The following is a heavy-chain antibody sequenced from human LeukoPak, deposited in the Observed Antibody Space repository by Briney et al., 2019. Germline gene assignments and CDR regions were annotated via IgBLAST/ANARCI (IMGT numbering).Heavy chain of an antibody. CDR3: ARFPTYYYDSSGYAEYFQH. CDR1: GGTFSSYA. D-gene: IGHD3-22*01. V-gene: IGHV1-69*05. Sequence: ASVKVSCKASGGTFSSYAISWVRQAPGQGLEWMGRIIPIFGTANYAQKFQGRVTITTDESTSTAYMELSSLRSEDTAVYYCARFPTYYYDSSGYAEYFQHWGQGTLVTVSS. CDR2: IIPIFGTA. J-gene: IGHJ1*01.